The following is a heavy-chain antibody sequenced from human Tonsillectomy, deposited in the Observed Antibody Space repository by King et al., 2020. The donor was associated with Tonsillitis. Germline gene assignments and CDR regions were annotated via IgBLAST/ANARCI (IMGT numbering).Heavy chain of an antibody. CDR2: IYWDDDK. CDR1: GFSLSTSGVG. J-gene: IGHJ4*02. V-gene: IGHV2-5*02. Sequence: VTLKESGPTLVKPTQTLTLTCTFSGFSLSTSGVGVGWIRQPPGKALEWLAVIYWDDDKRYSPSLKSRLTITKDTSKNQVVLTMTNMDPVDTATYYCAHSSTVTPFDSWGQGTLVTVSS. CDR3: AHSSTVTPFDS. D-gene: IGHD4-17*01.